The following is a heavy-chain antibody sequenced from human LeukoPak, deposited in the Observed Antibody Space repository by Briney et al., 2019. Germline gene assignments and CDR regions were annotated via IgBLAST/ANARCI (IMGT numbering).Heavy chain of an antibody. J-gene: IGHJ3*02. CDR2: MYPADSDT. Sequence: GESLKISCKGSGYNFTTEWIGWVREIPGKGLEWMGIMYPADSDTRYSPSFQGHVTISADKSISTAYLQWSSLKASDTAMYYCARRSGSYKAYDAFDIWGQGTMVTVSS. D-gene: IGHD1-26*01. CDR3: ARRSGSYKAYDAFDI. V-gene: IGHV5-51*01. CDR1: GYNFTTEW.